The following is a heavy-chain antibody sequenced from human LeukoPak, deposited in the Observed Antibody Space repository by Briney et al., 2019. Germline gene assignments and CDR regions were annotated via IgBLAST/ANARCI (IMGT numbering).Heavy chain of an antibody. D-gene: IGHD3-22*01. CDR3: ARGFDGSIYSQVGS. J-gene: IGHJ5*02. V-gene: IGHV1-2*02. Sequence: ASVKVSCKASGYTFTGYYMHWVRQAPGQGLEWMGWINPNSGDTNYAQKFQGRVTMTRDTSISTAYMEVSRLRSDDTAMFYCARGFDGSIYSQVGSWGQGTLVTVSS. CDR2: INPNSGDT. CDR1: GYTFTGYY.